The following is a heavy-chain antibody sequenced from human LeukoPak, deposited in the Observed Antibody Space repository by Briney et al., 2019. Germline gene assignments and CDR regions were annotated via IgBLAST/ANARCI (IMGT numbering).Heavy chain of an antibody. Sequence: SDTLSLTCAVYGGSFSGYYWSWIRQPPGKGLEWIGEINHSGSINYNPSHMSRVTILVDTSKHQFSLKLSSVTAADTAVYYCARVGDYGGKRNAFDIWGQGTMVTVSS. V-gene: IGHV4-34*01. J-gene: IGHJ3*02. CDR1: GGSFSGYY. CDR3: ARVGDYGGKRNAFDI. CDR2: INHSGSI. D-gene: IGHD4-23*01.